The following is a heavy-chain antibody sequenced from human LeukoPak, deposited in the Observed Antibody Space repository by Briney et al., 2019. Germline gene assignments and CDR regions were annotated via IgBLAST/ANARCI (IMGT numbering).Heavy chain of an antibody. CDR1: GFTFSDYY. D-gene: IGHD3-9*01. V-gene: IGHV3-11*01. Sequence: GGSLRLSCAASGFTFSDYYMSWIRQAPGKGLEWVPYISSSGSTIYYADSVKGRFTISRDNAKNSLYLQMNSLRAEDTAVYYCARDHGGILTGENWFDPWGQGTLVTVSS. CDR2: ISSSGSTI. CDR3: ARDHGGILTGENWFDP. J-gene: IGHJ5*02.